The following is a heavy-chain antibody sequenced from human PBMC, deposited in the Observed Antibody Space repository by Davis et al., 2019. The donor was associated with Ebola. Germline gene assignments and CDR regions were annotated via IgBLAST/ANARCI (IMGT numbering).Heavy chain of an antibody. CDR3: ARDSDDYSFDY. Sequence: GSLSLSCAVYGGSFSGYYWSWIRQPPGKGLEWIGEINHSGSTNYNPSLKSRVTISVDTSKNQFSLKLSSVTAADTAVYYCARDSDDYSFDYWGQGTLVTVSS. V-gene: IGHV4-34*01. J-gene: IGHJ4*02. D-gene: IGHD4-11*01. CDR2: INHSGST. CDR1: GGSFSGYY.